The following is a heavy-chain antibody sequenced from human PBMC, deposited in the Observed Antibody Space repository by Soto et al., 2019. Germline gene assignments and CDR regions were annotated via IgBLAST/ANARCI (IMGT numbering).Heavy chain of an antibody. CDR2: ITGSGGTT. Sequence: GGSLRLSCAASGFTFSNYAMNWVRQAPGKGLEWISGITGSGGTTFYADSVKGRFTISRDNSKNTVYLQMNSVRADDTAVYYCAKEYTSNSRGPFDYWGQGALVTVSS. J-gene: IGHJ4*02. CDR3: AKEYTSNSRGPFDY. D-gene: IGHD3-22*01. V-gene: IGHV3-23*01. CDR1: GFTFSNYA.